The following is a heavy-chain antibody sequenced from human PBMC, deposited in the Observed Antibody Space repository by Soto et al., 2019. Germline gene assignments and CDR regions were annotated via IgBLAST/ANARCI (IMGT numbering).Heavy chain of an antibody. Sequence: QVPLVESGGGVVQPGTSLRLSCAASGFTFSSYGMHWVRQAPGKGLEWVTLLSYDGSNEYYADSVKGRFTISRDNSKNTLHLQMNSLRTEDTAVYYCAKDLRRAFYGMDVWGQGTTVTVSS. CDR1: GFTFSSYG. CDR2: LSYDGSNE. V-gene: IGHV3-30*18. J-gene: IGHJ6*02. CDR3: AKDLRRAFYGMDV. D-gene: IGHD3-9*01.